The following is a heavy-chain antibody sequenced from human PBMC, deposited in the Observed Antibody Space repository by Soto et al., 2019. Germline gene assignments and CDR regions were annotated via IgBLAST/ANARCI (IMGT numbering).Heavy chain of an antibody. D-gene: IGHD7-27*01. J-gene: IGHJ4*02. CDR3: TRANWYSED. CDR2: IYYNGNT. Sequence: SETLSLTCTVSGGSISNHYWSWIRQPPRKGLEWIGYIYYNGNTNYNPSLKSRVTMSVDTSKNQISLKLSSVTAADTAVYYCTRANWYSEDWGQGTLVTVSS. CDR1: GGSISNHY. V-gene: IGHV4-59*11.